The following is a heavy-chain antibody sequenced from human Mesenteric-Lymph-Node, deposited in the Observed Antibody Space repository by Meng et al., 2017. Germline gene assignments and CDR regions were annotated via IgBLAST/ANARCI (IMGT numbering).Heavy chain of an antibody. CDR2: ISWDGGST. D-gene: IGHD5-12*01. V-gene: IGHV3-43D*03. CDR1: GFTCDDYA. Sequence: GESMKISCAASGFTCDDYAMHWVRQAPGKGLEWVSLISWDGGSTYYADSVKGRFTISRDNSKNSLYLQMNSLRAEDTALYYCAKDMGIVATIWPSNYYGMDVWGQGTTVTVSS. J-gene: IGHJ6*02. CDR3: AKDMGIVATIWPSNYYGMDV.